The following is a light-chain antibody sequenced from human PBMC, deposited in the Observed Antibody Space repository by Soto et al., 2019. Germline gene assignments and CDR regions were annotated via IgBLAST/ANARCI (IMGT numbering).Light chain of an antibody. Sequence: EIVLTQSPDTLSLSPGERATLSCRASQSITSGQLAWYQQKPGQAPSLLIYGASSRATGIPDRFSGSGPGTDFTLTINRLEPEDFAVYYCQQYGSSPILAFGGGTKVEI. V-gene: IGKV3-20*01. J-gene: IGKJ4*01. CDR3: QQYGSSPILA. CDR1: QSITSGQ. CDR2: GAS.